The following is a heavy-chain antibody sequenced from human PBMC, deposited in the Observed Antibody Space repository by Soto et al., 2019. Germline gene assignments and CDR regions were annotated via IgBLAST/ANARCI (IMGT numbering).Heavy chain of an antibody. J-gene: IGHJ4*02. CDR1: GFTFSNAW. Sequence: EVQLVESGGGLVKPGGSLRLSCAASGFTFSNAWMNWVRQAPGKGLEWVGRIKSKTDGGTTDYAAPVKGRFTISRDDSKNTLYLQMNSLKTEDTAVYYCTRGYYYDSSGYYTPKGPDYWGQGTLVTVSS. CDR2: IKSKTDGGTT. CDR3: TRGYYYDSSGYYTPKGPDY. D-gene: IGHD3-22*01. V-gene: IGHV3-15*07.